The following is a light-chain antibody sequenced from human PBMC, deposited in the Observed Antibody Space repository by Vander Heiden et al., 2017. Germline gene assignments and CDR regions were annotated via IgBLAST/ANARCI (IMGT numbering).Light chain of an antibody. CDR1: SNDVGGYNY. CDR3: SPYTSSSSYV. J-gene: IGLJ1*01. V-gene: IGLV2-14*01. CDR2: DGS. Sequence: QSALTQPASVSGSPGQSITISCTGTSNDVGGYNYVSWYPQHPGKAPILMIYDGSNRPSGVANRFSGSKSGNTASLTISGLQAEDEADYYCSPYTSSSSYVFGTGTKVTVL.